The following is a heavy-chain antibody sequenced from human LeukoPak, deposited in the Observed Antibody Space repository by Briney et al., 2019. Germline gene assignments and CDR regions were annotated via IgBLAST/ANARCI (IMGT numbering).Heavy chain of an antibody. Sequence: GGSLRLSCAASGFTFSSYWMYWVRQAPGKGLVGVSRIDSGGSSTIYADSVKGRFTISRDNAKSMLYLQMNSLRVEDTAAYYCARDTGTWGQGALVTVSS. CDR2: IDSGGSST. J-gene: IGHJ5*02. V-gene: IGHV3-74*01. CDR3: ARDTGT. D-gene: IGHD3-10*01. CDR1: GFTFSSYW.